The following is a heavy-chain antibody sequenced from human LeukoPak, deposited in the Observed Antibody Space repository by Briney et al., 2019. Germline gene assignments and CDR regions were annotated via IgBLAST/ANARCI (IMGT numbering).Heavy chain of an antibody. Sequence: ASEKVSCKASGSTFSSHTISWVRQAPGQGLEWMGRIIPILGIANYAQKFQGRVTITADKPTSTAYMELSSLRSEDTAVYYCARGNGRWLRYFDWFQRYWGQGTLVTVSS. CDR2: IIPILGIA. V-gene: IGHV1-69*02. J-gene: IGHJ4*02. CDR3: ARGNGRWLRYFDWFQRY. D-gene: IGHD3-9*01. CDR1: GSTFSSHT.